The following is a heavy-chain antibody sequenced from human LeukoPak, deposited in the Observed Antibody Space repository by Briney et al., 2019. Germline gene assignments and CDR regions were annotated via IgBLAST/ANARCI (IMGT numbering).Heavy chain of an antibody. J-gene: IGHJ3*02. V-gene: IGHV5-51*01. D-gene: IGHD6-13*01. CDR3: ARFAIAAAGGDAFDI. CDR1: GYSFFNYW. CDR2: IYPGDSDT. Sequence: TGESLKISCVGSGYSFFNYWIGWVRQMPGKGLEGVGIIYPGDSDTRYSPSFQGQVTISADKSISTAYLQWSSLKASDTAMYYCARFAIAAAGGDAFDIWGQGTMVTVSS.